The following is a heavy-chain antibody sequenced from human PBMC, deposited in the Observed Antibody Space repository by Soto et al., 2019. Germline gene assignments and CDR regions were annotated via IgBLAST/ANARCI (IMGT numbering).Heavy chain of an antibody. CDR3: AKGGPPYYYDSSGYFNSLDY. D-gene: IGHD3-22*01. CDR2: IGTAGDT. Sequence: PGGSLRLSCAASGFTFSSYDMHWVRQATGKGLEWVSAIGTAGDTYYPDSVKGRFTISRDNSKNTLYLQMNSLRAEDTAVYYCAKGGPPYYYDSSGYFNSLDYWGQGTLVTVSS. V-gene: IGHV3-13*01. J-gene: IGHJ4*02. CDR1: GFTFSSYD.